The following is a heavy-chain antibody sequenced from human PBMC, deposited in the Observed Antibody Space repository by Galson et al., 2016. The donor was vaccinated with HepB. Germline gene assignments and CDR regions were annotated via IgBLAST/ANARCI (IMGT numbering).Heavy chain of an antibody. D-gene: IGHD1-26*01. V-gene: IGHV3-49*03. CDR1: GFTFGVYA. Sequence: SLRLSCAASGFTFGVYAMSWFRQAPGKGLEWVGFIRSNTYGGTTEYAASVKGRFTISRDDSNSIACLQMNSLKTEDTAVYYCTPTWLGVETSSWGQGTLVTVSS. CDR3: TPTWLGVETSS. J-gene: IGHJ4*02. CDR2: IRSNTYGGTT.